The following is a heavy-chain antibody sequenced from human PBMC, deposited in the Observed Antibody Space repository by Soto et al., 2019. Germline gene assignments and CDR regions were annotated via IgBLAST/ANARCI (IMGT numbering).Heavy chain of an antibody. D-gene: IGHD5-18*01. J-gene: IGHJ4*02. CDR1: GGTFSSYT. Sequence: QVQLVQSGAEVKKPGSSVKVSCKASGGTFSSYTISWVRQAPGQGLEWMGRIIPILGIANYAQKFQGRVTITADKSTSTAYKELSSLRSEDTAVYYCAREDTAMARSNYFDYWGQGTLVTVSS. V-gene: IGHV1-69*08. CDR3: AREDTAMARSNYFDY. CDR2: IIPILGIA.